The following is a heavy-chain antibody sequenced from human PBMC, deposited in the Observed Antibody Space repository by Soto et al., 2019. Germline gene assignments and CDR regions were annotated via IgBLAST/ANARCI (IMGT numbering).Heavy chain of an antibody. CDR2: IYYSGST. CDR1: GGSISSGGYY. CDR3: ARMSRVATRIYYYYYYLDV. D-gene: IGHD5-12*01. J-gene: IGHJ6*03. Sequence: SETLSLTCTVSGGSISSGGYYWSWIRQHPGKGLEWIGYIYYSGSTYYNPSLKSRVTISVDTSKNQFSLKLSSVTAADTAVCYCARMSRVATRIYYYYYYLDVSGKGTTLTVSS. V-gene: IGHV4-31*03.